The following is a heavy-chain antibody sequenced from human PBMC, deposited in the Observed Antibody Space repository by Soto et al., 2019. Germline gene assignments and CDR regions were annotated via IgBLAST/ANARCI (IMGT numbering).Heavy chain of an antibody. J-gene: IGHJ5*02. CDR1: GGTFSSYA. Sequence: QVPLVQSGAEVKKPGSSVTVSCKASGGTFSSYAIHWVRQAPGHGLEWMGGIIPMYGPGKDAQRFQGRVTLTADESTTTVYMELTSLTSQDTAVYYCARVTSMVRGVIDNWFDPWGHGTLVTVSS. V-gene: IGHV1-69*01. CDR2: IIPMYGPG. CDR3: ARVTSMVRGVIDNWFDP. D-gene: IGHD3-10*01.